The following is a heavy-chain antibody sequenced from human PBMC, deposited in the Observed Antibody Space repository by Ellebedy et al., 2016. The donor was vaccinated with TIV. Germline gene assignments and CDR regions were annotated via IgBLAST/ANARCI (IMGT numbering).Heavy chain of an antibody. D-gene: IGHD5-24*01. CDR3: ARRDPSTDANWFDP. J-gene: IGHJ5*02. Sequence: AASVQVSCKASGGTFNNFVISWVRQAPGQGLEWMGGSIPVFGKALYSQKFQGRVTFVADESTNTAYMELNSLTSEDTAVYYCARRDPSTDANWFDPWGQGTMVTVSS. CDR1: GGTFNNFV. CDR2: SIPVFGKA. V-gene: IGHV1-69*13.